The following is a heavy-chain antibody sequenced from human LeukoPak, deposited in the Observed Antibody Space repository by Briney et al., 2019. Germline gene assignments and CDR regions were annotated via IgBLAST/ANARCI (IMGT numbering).Heavy chain of an antibody. D-gene: IGHD6-19*01. J-gene: IGHJ5*02. Sequence: ASVPVPCKVCGYTLTELSMHWVRQAPGKGLEWMGGFYPEDGETIYAQKFQGRATMTEERSTDTAYMELSILRSEDTAVYYCATDIRSSGWYRPQEYNWFDRGGQGSLVTVS. CDR3: ATDIRSSGWYRPQEYNWFDR. CDR1: GYTLTELS. V-gene: IGHV1-24*01. CDR2: FYPEDGET.